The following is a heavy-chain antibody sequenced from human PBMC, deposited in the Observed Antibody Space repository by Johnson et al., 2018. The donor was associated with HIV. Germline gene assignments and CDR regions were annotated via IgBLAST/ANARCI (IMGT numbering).Heavy chain of an antibody. J-gene: IGHJ3*02. V-gene: IGHV3-30*02. CDR3: ARGPIADDAFDI. Sequence: QVQLVESGGGLVQPGGSLRLSCAASGFTFSSSGMNWVRQAPGKGLEWVSFIRYDGNDKYYTDSVKGRFTISRDNSKNTLYLQMNSLRAEDTAVYYCARGPIADDAFDIWGQGTMVTVSS. CDR2: IRYDGNDK. D-gene: IGHD3-16*02. CDR1: GFTFSSSG.